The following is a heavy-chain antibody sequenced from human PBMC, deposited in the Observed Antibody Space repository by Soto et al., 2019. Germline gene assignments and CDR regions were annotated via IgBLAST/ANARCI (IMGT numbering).Heavy chain of an antibody. Sequence: ASVKVSCKASGYTFTSYAMHWVRQAPGQRLEWMGWISAYNGNTNYAQKLQGRVTMTTDTSTSTAYMELRSLRSDDTAVYYCARDEYYDILTGYYSDFDYWGQGTLVTAPQ. V-gene: IGHV1-18*01. CDR3: ARDEYYDILTGYYSDFDY. CDR1: GYTFTSYA. CDR2: ISAYNGNT. J-gene: IGHJ4*02. D-gene: IGHD3-9*01.